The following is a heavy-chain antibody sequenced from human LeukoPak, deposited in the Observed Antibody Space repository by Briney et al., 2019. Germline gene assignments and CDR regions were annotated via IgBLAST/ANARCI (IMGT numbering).Heavy chain of an antibody. CDR3: AKDPLALSAAGTPIPEYYFDY. V-gene: IGHV3-23*01. CDR1: GFTFSSYA. CDR2: ISGSCGST. D-gene: IGHD6-13*01. Sequence: GGSLRLSCAASGFTFSSYAMSWVRQAPGKGLEWVSAISGSCGSTYYADSVKGRFTISRDNSKNTLYLQMNSLRAEDTAVYYCAKDPLALSAAGTPIPEYYFDYWGQGTLVTVSS. J-gene: IGHJ4*02.